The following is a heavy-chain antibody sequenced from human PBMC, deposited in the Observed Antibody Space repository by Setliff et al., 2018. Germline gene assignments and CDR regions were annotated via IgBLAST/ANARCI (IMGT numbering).Heavy chain of an antibody. CDR1: GYTFTSYG. CDR3: AADTSYDSSGSSYYYYMDV. J-gene: IGHJ6*03. Sequence: SVKVSCKSSGYTFTSYGVSWVRQARGQRLEWIGWIVVGSGNTNYAQKFQERVTITRDMSTSTAYMELSSLRSEDTAVYYCAADTSYDSSGSSYYYYMDVWGKGTTVTVSS. D-gene: IGHD3-22*01. V-gene: IGHV1-58*01. CDR2: IVVGSGNT.